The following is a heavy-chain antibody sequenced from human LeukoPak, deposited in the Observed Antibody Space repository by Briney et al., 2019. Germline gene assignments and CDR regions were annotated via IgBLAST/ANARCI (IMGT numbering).Heavy chain of an antibody. CDR2: IYPGNGNT. D-gene: IGHD3-10*01. CDR3: ARVQDRGERGNLFDY. Sequence: ASVKVSCKASGYTFTSYAMNWVRQAPGQRLEWMGWIYPGNGNTKYSQKYQGRVTFTRDTSASTVYMELSSLRSEDTAVYYCARVQDRGERGNLFDYWGQGTLVTVSS. V-gene: IGHV1-3*01. CDR1: GYTFTSYA. J-gene: IGHJ4*02.